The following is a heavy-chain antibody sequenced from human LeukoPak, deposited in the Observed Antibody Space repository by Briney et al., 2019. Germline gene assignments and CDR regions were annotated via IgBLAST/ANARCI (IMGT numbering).Heavy chain of an antibody. V-gene: IGHV3-30*18. D-gene: IGHD3-22*01. CDR3: ANSLYYDARGYQIDY. CDR1: GFSFNNYG. J-gene: IGHJ4*02. CDR2: ISHDGTDK. Sequence: PGGSLRLPCAASGFSFNNYGMHWVRQAPGKGLEWLAVISHDGTDKYYADSVKGRFTISRVNSKNTLYREMNSLRPEDTAVYYCANSLYYDARGYQIDYWGQGTLVTVSS.